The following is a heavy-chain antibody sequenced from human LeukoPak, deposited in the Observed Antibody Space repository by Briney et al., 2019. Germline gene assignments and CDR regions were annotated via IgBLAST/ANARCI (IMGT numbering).Heavy chain of an antibody. V-gene: IGHV4-39*01. Sequence: SETLSLTCTVSGGSISTSNYYWGWIRQPPGKGLEWIGSIYYSGSTYYNPSLKSRVTISVDTSKNQFSLKLSSVTAADTAVYYCARRQSRYCTNGVCYTFDYWAQGTLVTVSS. CDR1: GGSISTSNYY. J-gene: IGHJ4*02. CDR2: IYYSGST. CDR3: ARRQSRYCTNGVCYTFDY. D-gene: IGHD2-8*01.